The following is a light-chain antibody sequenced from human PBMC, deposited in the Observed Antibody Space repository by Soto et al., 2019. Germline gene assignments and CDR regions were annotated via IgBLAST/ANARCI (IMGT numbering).Light chain of an antibody. V-gene: IGKV3-20*01. CDR3: QQYGSSGT. J-gene: IGKJ1*01. Sequence: EIVLTESPVIFSLSPGERSSLSFLASQSISSSFLAWYQQKPGQALRLLIYGASSRATGIPDRFSGTGSETDFTLTISRLEPEDFAVYYCQQYGSSGTFGQGTKVDIK. CDR2: GAS. CDR1: QSISSSF.